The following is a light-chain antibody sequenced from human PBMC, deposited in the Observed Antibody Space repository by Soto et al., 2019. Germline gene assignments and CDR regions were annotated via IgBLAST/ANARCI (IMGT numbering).Light chain of an antibody. V-gene: IGKV3-15*01. CDR1: QSVSSN. Sequence: EIVMTQSPATLSVSPGERATLSCRASQSVSSNLAWYQQKPGQAPRLLIYGASTRATGIPARVSGSGSGTEFTLTISSLQSEDFAVYYCQQYNNWPPYTFGKGTKLEIK. CDR3: QQYNNWPPYT. J-gene: IGKJ2*01. CDR2: GAS.